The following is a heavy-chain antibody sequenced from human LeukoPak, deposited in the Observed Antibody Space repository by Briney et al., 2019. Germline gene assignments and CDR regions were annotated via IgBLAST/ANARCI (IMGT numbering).Heavy chain of an antibody. CDR1: GYTLTELS. Sequence: ASVKVSRKVSGYTLTELSMHSVRQAPGKGLEWVGGFDPADGETMYAQKFQGRSTMTEDTSTDTAYMELSSLRSEDTAVYYCATGGVNSSSSYGMDVWGQGTTVTVSS. V-gene: IGHV1-24*01. J-gene: IGHJ6*02. CDR2: FDPADGET. CDR3: ATGGVNSSSSYGMDV. D-gene: IGHD6-13*01.